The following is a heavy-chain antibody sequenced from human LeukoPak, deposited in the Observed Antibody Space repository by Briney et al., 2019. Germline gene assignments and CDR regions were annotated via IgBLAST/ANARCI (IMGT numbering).Heavy chain of an antibody. CDR3: ARDYPYGDSGPWSQDT. CDR2: IYSGGST. V-gene: IGHV3-66*01. J-gene: IGHJ3*02. D-gene: IGHD4-17*01. Sequence: GGSLRLSCAASGFTVSSNYMSWVRQAPGKGLEWISDIYSGGSTYYADSVKGRFTISRDNSKNTLYLQMHSLRAEDTAVYYCARDYPYGDSGPWSQDTWGQGSMVTVSS. CDR1: GFTVSSNY.